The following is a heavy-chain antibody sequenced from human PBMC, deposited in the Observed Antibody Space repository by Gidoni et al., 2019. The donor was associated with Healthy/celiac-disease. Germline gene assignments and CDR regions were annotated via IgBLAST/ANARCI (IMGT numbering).Heavy chain of an antibody. CDR1: GGTFSSYA. V-gene: IGHV1-69*01. CDR2: IIPIFGTA. Sequence: QVQLVQPGAEVKKPGSSVKVSCKASGGTFSSYAISWVRQAPGQGLEWMGGIIPIFGTANYAQKFQGRVTITADESTSTAYMELSSLRSEDTAVYYCASGYTVRELIYYYYYGMDVWGQGTTVTVSS. CDR3: ASGYTVRELIYYYYYGMDV. J-gene: IGHJ6*02. D-gene: IGHD4-17*01.